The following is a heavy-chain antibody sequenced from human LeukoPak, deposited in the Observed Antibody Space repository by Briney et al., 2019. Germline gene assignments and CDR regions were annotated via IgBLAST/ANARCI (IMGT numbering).Heavy chain of an antibody. CDR1: GFTFSSYA. CDR2: ISYDGSKK. J-gene: IGHJ6*02. Sequence: GRSLRLSCAASGFTFSSYAMHWVRQAPGKGLEWVAVISYDGSKKYHADSVKGRFTISRDNSNKMQYLEMDSLRADDTAVYYGARGGDFWSGYKTHEYGLDVWGQGTTVTVSS. V-gene: IGHV3-30-3*01. D-gene: IGHD3-3*01. CDR3: ARGGDFWSGYKTHEYGLDV.